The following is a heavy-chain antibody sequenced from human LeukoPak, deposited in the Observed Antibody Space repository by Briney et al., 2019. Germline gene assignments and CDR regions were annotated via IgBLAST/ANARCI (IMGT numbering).Heavy chain of an antibody. V-gene: IGHV4-59*01. CDR3: ARTNGYYYYMDV. CDR1: GGSISSYY. D-gene: IGHD2-8*01. J-gene: IGHJ6*03. Sequence: PSETLSLTCTVSGGSISSYYWSWIRQPPGKGLEWIGYIYYSGSTNYNPSLKSRVTISVDTSKNQFSLKLSSVTAADTAVYYCARTNGYYYYMDVWDKGTTVTVSS. CDR2: IYYSGST.